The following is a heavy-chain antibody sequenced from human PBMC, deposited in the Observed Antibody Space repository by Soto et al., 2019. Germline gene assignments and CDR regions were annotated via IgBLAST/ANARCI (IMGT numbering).Heavy chain of an antibody. Sequence: GESLKISCKGSGYNFTSYWIGWVRQMPGKGLEWMGIIYPGDSDTRYSPSFQGQVTISADKSISTAYLQWSSLKASDTAMYYCARQGGSSWYGYYFDYWGQGTLVTVSS. V-gene: IGHV5-51*01. J-gene: IGHJ4*02. CDR3: ARQGGSSWYGYYFDY. D-gene: IGHD6-13*01. CDR2: IYPGDSDT. CDR1: GYNFTSYW.